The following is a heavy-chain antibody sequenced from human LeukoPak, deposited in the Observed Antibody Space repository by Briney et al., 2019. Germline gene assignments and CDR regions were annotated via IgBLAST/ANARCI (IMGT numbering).Heavy chain of an antibody. CDR3: ARVPGRPAAVFDY. V-gene: IGHV4-34*01. D-gene: IGHD2-2*01. CDR2: VNHSGST. CDR1: GGSLSGYS. J-gene: IGHJ4*02. Sequence: TSETLSLTCAVYGGSLSGYSWSWIRQPPGKGLEWVGEVNHSGSTNYNPSLKSRVTISVDTSENPFSLKLSSVTAADSAFYYCARVPGRPAAVFDYWGQGTLVTVSS.